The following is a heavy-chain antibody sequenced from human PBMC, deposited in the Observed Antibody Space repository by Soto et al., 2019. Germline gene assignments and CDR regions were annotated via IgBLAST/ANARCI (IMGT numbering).Heavy chain of an antibody. CDR1: GFTFSSYW. V-gene: IGHV3-7*01. CDR3: YGSGSYYPFDY. Sequence: GSLRLSCAASGFTFSSYWMSWVRQAPGKGLEWVANIKQDGSEKYYVDSVKGRFTISRDNAKNSLYLQMNSLRAEDTAVYYCYGSGSYYPFDYWGQGTLVTVSS. D-gene: IGHD3-10*01. J-gene: IGHJ4*02. CDR2: IKQDGSEK.